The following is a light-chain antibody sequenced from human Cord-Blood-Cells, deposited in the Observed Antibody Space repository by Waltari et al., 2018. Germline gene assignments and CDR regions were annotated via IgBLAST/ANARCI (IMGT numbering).Light chain of an antibody. CDR2: DVS. J-gene: IGLJ1*01. CDR3: CSYTGSYTYV. V-gene: IGLV2-11*01. Sequence: QSALTQPRSVSGSPGQSVTISCTGTSSDVGGYNYFSWYQQHPGKAPKLMIYDVSKRPSGVPDRFSGSKSVNTASLTISGLQAEDEADYYCCSYTGSYTYVFRTGTKVTVL. CDR1: SSDVGGYNY.